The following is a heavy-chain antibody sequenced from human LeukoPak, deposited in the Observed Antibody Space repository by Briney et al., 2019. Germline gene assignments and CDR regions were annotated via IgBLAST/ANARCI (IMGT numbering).Heavy chain of an antibody. CDR2: IYHSGST. D-gene: IGHD4-17*01. V-gene: IGHV4-39*01. J-gene: IGHJ2*01. CDR1: GGSISSTSYY. CDR3: ARNTTVTDWYFDL. Sequence: SETLSLTCTVSGGSISSTSYYWGWIRQPPGKGLEWIGSIYHSGSTVYNPSLKSRVAISVDTSRNQFSLKLNSVTASDTAVYYCARNTTVTDWYFDLWGRGTLVTVSS.